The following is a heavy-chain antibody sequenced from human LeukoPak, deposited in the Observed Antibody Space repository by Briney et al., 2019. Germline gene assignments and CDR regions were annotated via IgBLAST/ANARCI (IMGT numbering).Heavy chain of an antibody. CDR3: TTHPMYSGSS. V-gene: IGHV3-15*01. J-gene: IGHJ4*02. CDR2: IKSNTDGGTT. D-gene: IGHD1-26*01. CDR1: GFTFSNAW. Sequence: GGSLRLSCAASGFTFSNAWMSWVRQAPGKGLKWVGRIKSNTDGGTTDYTAPVKGRFTISRDDSKNTLYLQMNSLKTEDTAVYYCTTHPMYSGSSWGQGTLVTVSS.